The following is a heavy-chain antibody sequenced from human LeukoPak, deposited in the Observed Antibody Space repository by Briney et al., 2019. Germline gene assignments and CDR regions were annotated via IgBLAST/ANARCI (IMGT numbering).Heavy chain of an antibody. J-gene: IGHJ4*02. CDR2: IYSSGSA. D-gene: IGHD6-19*01. Sequence: PSETLSLTCTVSGGSISSNYWSWIRQPPGKGLEWIGYIYSSGSANYNPSLKSRVTISVDTSKNQFSLKLSSVTAADTAVYYCARLGGGWWDFDYWGQGTLVTVSS. CDR3: ARLGGGWWDFDY. CDR1: GGSISSNY. V-gene: IGHV4-59*08.